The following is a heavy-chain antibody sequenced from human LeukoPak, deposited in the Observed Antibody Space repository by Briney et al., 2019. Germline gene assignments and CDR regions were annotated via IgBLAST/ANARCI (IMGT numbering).Heavy chain of an antibody. CDR3: ARAPEWLIFDY. V-gene: IGHV3-23*01. J-gene: IGHJ4*02. CDR1: GFTFSTYA. D-gene: IGHD6-19*01. Sequence: GGSLRLSCAASGFTFSTYALNWVRQAPGKGLEWVSAISDSGGAIYYADSVKGRFTMSRDNSKNSLFLQMNSLRAEDTAVYYCARAPEWLIFDYWGQGTLVTVSS. CDR2: ISDSGGAI.